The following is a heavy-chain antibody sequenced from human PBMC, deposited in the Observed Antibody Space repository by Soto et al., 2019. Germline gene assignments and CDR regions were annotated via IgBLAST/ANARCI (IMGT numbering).Heavy chain of an antibody. CDR1: GFSFSDYS. V-gene: IGHV3-21*01. D-gene: IGHD2-15*01. CDR3: ARDGAYCSGSGCRDYYHYMDV. Sequence: EVQLVESGGGLVKPGGSLRLSCAASGFSFSDYSMNWVRQAPGKGLEWVSSISGSSSSIYYTDSLKGRFTVSRDNANKSLYLQMNSRRAEDTAVYYCARDGAYCSGSGCRDYYHYMDVWGKGTTGTVSS. J-gene: IGHJ6*03. CDR2: ISGSSSSI.